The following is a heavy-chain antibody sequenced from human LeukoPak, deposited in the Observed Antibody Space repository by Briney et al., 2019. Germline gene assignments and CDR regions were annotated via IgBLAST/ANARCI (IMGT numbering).Heavy chain of an antibody. J-gene: IGHJ6*02. V-gene: IGHV3-21*01. Sequence: GGSLRLSCAASGFTFSSYSMNWVRQAPGKGLEWVSSISSSSSYIYYADSVTGRFTISRDNAKNSLYLQMNSLRAEDTAVYYCAREVATAIPLNYYGMDVWGQGTTVTVSS. D-gene: IGHD2-21*02. CDR3: AREVATAIPLNYYGMDV. CDR1: GFTFSSYS. CDR2: ISSSSSYI.